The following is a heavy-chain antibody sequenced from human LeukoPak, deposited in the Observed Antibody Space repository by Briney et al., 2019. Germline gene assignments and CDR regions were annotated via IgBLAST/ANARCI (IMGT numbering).Heavy chain of an antibody. D-gene: IGHD6-6*01. Sequence: SETLSLTCAVYGGSFGGYYWCWIRQPPGKGLEWIGEVNDSGRTNYNASLKSRVTMSVDTSENLISLKLTSVTAADTAVYYCARNSAYSTSSGVNLWGQGALVIVSS. CDR3: ARNSAYSTSSGVNL. CDR1: GGSFGGYY. J-gene: IGHJ5*02. CDR2: VNDSGRT. V-gene: IGHV4-34*01.